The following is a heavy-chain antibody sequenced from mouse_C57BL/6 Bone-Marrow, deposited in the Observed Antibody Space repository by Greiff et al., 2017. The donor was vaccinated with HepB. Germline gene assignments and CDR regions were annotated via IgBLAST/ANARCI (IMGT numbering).Heavy chain of an antibody. CDR3: ARSGNYYGSKDY. V-gene: IGHV1-52*01. CDR2: IDPSDSET. CDR1: GYTFTSYW. Sequence: VQLQQPGAELVRPGSSVKLSCKASGYTFTSYWMHWVKQRPIQGLEWIGNIDPSDSETHYNQKFKDKATLTVDKSSSTAYMQLSSLTSEDSAVYYCARSGNYYGSKDYWGQGTTLTVSS. J-gene: IGHJ2*01. D-gene: IGHD1-1*01.